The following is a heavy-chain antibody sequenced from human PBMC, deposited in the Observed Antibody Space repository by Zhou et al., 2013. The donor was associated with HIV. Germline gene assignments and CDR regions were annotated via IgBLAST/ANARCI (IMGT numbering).Heavy chain of an antibody. J-gene: IGHJ6*04. CDR1: GGSFSNYY. CDR3: ARNRRVLVWFGRLLRATTIGPF. Sequence: QVQLQQWGAGLLKPAETLSLTCAVYGGSFSNYYWSWIRQPPGKGLEWIGEINHSGNTNYNPSLKSRVTISVDTSKNQFSLKLNSVTAADTAVYYCARNRRVLVWFGRLLRATTIGPFWGKGATGHRLL. CDR2: INHSGNT. D-gene: IGHD3-10*01. V-gene: IGHV4-34*01.